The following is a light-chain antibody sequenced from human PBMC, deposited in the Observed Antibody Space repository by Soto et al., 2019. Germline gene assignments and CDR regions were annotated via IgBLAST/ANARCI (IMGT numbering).Light chain of an antibody. CDR2: EGS. CDR1: SSDVGNYNL. Sequence: QSALTQPASVSGSPGQSITISCTGTSSDVGNYNLVSWYQQHPGKAPKLMIYEGSTRPSGVSNRFSGSKSGNTASLTISGLQPEDEADYYCCSFAGSSTYVFGTGTKLTVL. CDR3: CSFAGSSTYV. V-gene: IGLV2-23*01. J-gene: IGLJ1*01.